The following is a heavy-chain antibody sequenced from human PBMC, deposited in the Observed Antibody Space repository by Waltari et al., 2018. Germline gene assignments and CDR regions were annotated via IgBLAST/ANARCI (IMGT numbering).Heavy chain of an antibody. J-gene: IGHJ4*02. Sequence: QVQLQESGPGLVKPSETLSLTCAVSGYSISSGYYWGWLRQPPGKGLEWIGSIYHSGSTYYNPSLKSRVTISVDTSKNQFSLKLSSVTAADTAVYYCARVIGCTGGVCYKGADYWGQGTLVTVSS. CDR1: GYSISSGYY. CDR2: IYHSGST. CDR3: ARVIGCTGGVCYKGADY. V-gene: IGHV4-38-2*01. D-gene: IGHD2-8*02.